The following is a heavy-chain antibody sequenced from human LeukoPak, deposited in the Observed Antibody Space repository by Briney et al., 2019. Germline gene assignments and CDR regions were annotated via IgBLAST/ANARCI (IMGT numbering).Heavy chain of an antibody. J-gene: IGHJ2*01. D-gene: IGHD1-1*01. Sequence: GGSLRLSCAASGFTFSTYEMNWVRQAPGKGLEWVSYITSSGSTKYYADSVKGRFTISRDNAKNSLYLQMHSLRAEDTAIYYYARVQLQYHFDLWGRGTLVTVSS. CDR2: ITSSGSTK. CDR1: GFTFSTYE. V-gene: IGHV3-48*03. CDR3: ARVQLQYHFDL.